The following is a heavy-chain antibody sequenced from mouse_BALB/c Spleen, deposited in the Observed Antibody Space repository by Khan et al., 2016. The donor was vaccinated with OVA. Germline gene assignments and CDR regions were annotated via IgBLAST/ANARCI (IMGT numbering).Heavy chain of an antibody. J-gene: IGHJ3*01. D-gene: IGHD2-13*01. CDR3: AIGDPAWVAS. Sequence: VQLQQSGAELARPGASVKLSCKASGYTFINYWMQWVKQRPGRGLEWIGAIYPGDGETRYTQKFKGKATLTADKSSNTAYMQLSSLAYEDFAVYYCAIGDPAWVASWGQGTLVTVSA. V-gene: IGHV1-87*01. CDR2: IYPGDGET. CDR1: GYTFINYW.